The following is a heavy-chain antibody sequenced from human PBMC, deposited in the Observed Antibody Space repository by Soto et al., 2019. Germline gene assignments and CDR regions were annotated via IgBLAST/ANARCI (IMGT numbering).Heavy chain of an antibody. J-gene: IGHJ4*02. CDR1: GGSIASSSYN. CDR3: ARHRGTIKRYAYYFDF. Sequence: SETLSLTCAVSGGSIASSSYNWGWIRQPPGKRLEWIGSLYYSGSTYYNPSLKSRVTMIVGTSKKQFSLRLSSVTAADTAVYYCARHRGTIKRYAYYFDFWGQGNLVTVSS. D-gene: IGHD1-1*01. CDR2: LYYSGST. V-gene: IGHV4-39*01.